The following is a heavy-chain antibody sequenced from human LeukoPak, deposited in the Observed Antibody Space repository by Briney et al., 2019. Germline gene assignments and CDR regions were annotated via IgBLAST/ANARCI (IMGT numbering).Heavy chain of an antibody. V-gene: IGHV4-4*09. D-gene: IGHD2-15*01. Sequence: SETLSLTCSVSGVFISSYYWSWIRQAPGKGLEWIGDIYSSGGTDYNPSLKSRVTISADTSENQFSLRLSSVTAADTAVYYCARLLRLTKTRGGSYWFYFDNWSRGALVIVSS. J-gene: IGHJ4*02. CDR3: ARLLRLTKTRGGSYWFYFDN. CDR2: IYSSGGT. CDR1: GVFISSYY.